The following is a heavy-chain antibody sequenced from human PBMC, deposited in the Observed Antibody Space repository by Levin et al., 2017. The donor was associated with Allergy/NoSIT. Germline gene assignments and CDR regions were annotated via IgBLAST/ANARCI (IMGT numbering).Heavy chain of an antibody. CDR3: AKDLFLASGSYPGVY. CDR1: GFTFSSYG. D-gene: IGHD1-26*01. CDR2: ISYDGSNK. J-gene: IGHJ4*02. Sequence: GGSLRLSCAASGFTFSSYGMHWVRQAPGKGLEWVAVISYDGSNKYYADSVKGRFTISRDNSKNTLYLQMNSLRAEDTAVYYCAKDLFLASGSYPGVYWGQGTLVTVSS. V-gene: IGHV3-30*18.